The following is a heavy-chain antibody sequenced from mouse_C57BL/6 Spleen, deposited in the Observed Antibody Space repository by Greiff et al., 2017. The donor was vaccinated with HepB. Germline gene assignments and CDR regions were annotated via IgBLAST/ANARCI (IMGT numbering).Heavy chain of an antibody. V-gene: IGHV1-55*01. CDR1: GYTFTSYW. CDR3: ARLRNWDEGFAY. J-gene: IGHJ3*01. Sequence: QVQLQQSGAELVKPGASVKMSCKASGYTFTSYWITWVKQRPGQGLEWIGDIYPGSGSTNYNEKFKSKATLTVDTSSSTAYMQLSSLTSEDSAVYYCARLRNWDEGFAYWGQGTLVTVSA. D-gene: IGHD4-1*01. CDR2: IYPGSGST.